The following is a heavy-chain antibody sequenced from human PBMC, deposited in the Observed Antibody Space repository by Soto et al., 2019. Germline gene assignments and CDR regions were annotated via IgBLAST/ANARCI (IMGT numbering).Heavy chain of an antibody. D-gene: IGHD5-18*01. CDR2: INAYNGNT. Sequence: QVQLVQSGGEVKKPGASVKVSCKASGYTFTSFGVSWVRQAPGQGLEWMGWINAYNGNTNYAQKFQGRVTMTADTSTSTAFMEVRSLRPDDTAVYYCGRCRTDSYAMDVWGQGTTVTVSS. V-gene: IGHV1-18*01. J-gene: IGHJ6*02. CDR1: GYTFTSFG. CDR3: GRCRTDSYAMDV.